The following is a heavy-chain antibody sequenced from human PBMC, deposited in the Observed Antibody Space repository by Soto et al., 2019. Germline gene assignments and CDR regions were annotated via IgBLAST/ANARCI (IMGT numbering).Heavy chain of an antibody. CDR2: ISGSGGST. V-gene: IGHV3-23*01. CDR3: AKSVVVVAVGVGMVV. J-gene: IGHJ6*02. Sequence: GGSLRLSCAASGFTFSSYAMSWVRQAPGKGLEWVSAISGSGGSTYYADSVKGRFTISRDNSKNTLYLQMNSLRAKDTAVYYCAKSVVVVAVGVGMVVWGQGTTVTVFS. D-gene: IGHD2-15*01. CDR1: GFTFSSYA.